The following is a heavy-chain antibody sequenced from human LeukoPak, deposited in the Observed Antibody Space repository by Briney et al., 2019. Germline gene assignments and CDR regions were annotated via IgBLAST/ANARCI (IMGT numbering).Heavy chain of an antibody. Sequence: GGSLRLSCAASGFTFSSYSMNWVRQAPGKGLEWVSSISSSSSYIYYADSVKGRFTISRDNAKNSLYLQMNSLRAEDTAVYYCARFAPPKGFDPWGQGTLVTVSS. D-gene: IGHD1-14*01. CDR1: GFTFSSYS. V-gene: IGHV3-21*01. J-gene: IGHJ5*02. CDR2: ISSSSSYI. CDR3: ARFAPPKGFDP.